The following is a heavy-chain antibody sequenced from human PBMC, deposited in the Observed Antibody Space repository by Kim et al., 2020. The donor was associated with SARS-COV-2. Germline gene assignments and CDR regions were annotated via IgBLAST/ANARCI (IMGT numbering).Heavy chain of an antibody. D-gene: IGHD2-2*01. CDR1: GFPFSDSV. Sequence: GGSLRPSCAASGFPFSDSVLHWVCQASGSGLEWVGRVRRKGDNYATEYAASVKGRFTISRDDSSSMAYLQMKTLKTEDTAVYYCGRHAPAASEDALDVWGRGTMVTVSS. CDR2: VRRKGDNYAT. CDR3: GRHAPAASEDALDV. V-gene: IGHV3-73*01. J-gene: IGHJ3*01.